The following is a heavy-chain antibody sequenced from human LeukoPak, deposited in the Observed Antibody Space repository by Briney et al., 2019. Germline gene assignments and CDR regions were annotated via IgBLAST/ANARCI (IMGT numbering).Heavy chain of an antibody. CDR2: IVGSGTSA. CDR1: GFSFSDYY. D-gene: IGHD4-17*01. CDR3: ATVKYGTPYEYFQH. J-gene: IGHJ1*01. Sequence: GGSLRLSCAASGFSFSDYYMNWIRQAPGKGLEWISYIVGSGTSAYYADSVKGRFSISRDNAKESLYLQVNNLRAEDTAVYYCATVKYGTPYEYFQHWGQGTLVTVSS. V-gene: IGHV3-11*01.